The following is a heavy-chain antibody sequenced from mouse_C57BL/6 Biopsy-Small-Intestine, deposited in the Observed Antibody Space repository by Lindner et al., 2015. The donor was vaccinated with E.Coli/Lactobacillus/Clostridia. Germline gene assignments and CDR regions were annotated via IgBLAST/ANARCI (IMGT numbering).Heavy chain of an antibody. CDR1: GYTFTSYT. J-gene: IGHJ3*01. Sequence: VQLQESGAELARPGASVKMSCQAFGYTFTSYTMHWVKQRPGQGLEWIGYINPSSSYTKYNQKFKDKATLTADKSSRTAYMQLSSLTSEDSAVYYCSREEPRSTMIIPFAYWGQGTLVTVSA. D-gene: IGHD2-4*01. CDR2: INPSSSYT. CDR3: SREEPRSTMIIPFAY. V-gene: IGHV1-4*01.